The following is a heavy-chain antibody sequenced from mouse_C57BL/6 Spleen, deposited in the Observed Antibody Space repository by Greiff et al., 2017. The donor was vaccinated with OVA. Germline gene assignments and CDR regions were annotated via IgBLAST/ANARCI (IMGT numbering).Heavy chain of an antibody. D-gene: IGHD1-1*02. J-gene: IGHJ2*01. Sequence: EVKLMESGGGLVKPGGSLKLSCAASGFTFSDYGMHWVRQAPEKGLEWVAYISSGSSTIYYAATVKGRFTISRDNAKNTLFLQMTSLRSEDTAMYYCARNGRGYFDYWGQGTTLTVSS. V-gene: IGHV5-17*01. CDR3: ARNGRGYFDY. CDR2: ISSGSSTI. CDR1: GFTFSDYG.